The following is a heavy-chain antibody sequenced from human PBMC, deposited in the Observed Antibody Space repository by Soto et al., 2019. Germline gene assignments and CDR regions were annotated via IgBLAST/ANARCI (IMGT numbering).Heavy chain of an antibody. Sequence: EVQLVESGGGLVKPGGSLRLSCAASGFTFNTYTMNWVRQAPGKGLEWVSSISSRSIYIYYADSVTGRFTISRDDARNSLYLEMNSLRAEDTAVYYCAREEVSPPNPYHGLDVWGQGTTVTVSS. J-gene: IGHJ6*02. V-gene: IGHV3-21*01. CDR2: ISSRSIYI. CDR1: GFTFNTYT. CDR3: AREEVSPPNPYHGLDV.